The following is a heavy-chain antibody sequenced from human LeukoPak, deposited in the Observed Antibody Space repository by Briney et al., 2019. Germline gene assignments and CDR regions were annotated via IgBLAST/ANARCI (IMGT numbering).Heavy chain of an antibody. V-gene: IGHV3-64*01. CDR2: ISSNGGST. CDR1: GFTFSSYA. J-gene: IGHJ4*02. D-gene: IGHD3-22*01. CDR3: ARKPYDSSGYSYD. Sequence: GGSLRHSCAASGFTFSSYAMHWVRQAPGKGLECVSAISSNGGSTYYANSVKGRFTISRDNAKNSLYLQMNSLRAEDTAVYYCARKPYDSSGYSYDWGQGTLVTVSS.